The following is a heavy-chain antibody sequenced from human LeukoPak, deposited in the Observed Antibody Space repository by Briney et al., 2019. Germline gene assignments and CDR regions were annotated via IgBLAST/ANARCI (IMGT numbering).Heavy chain of an antibody. CDR2: ISAYNGNT. Sequence: ASVKVSCKASGYTFTSYGISWVRQAPGQGLEWMGWISAYNGNTNYAQKLQGRVTMTTDTSTSTAYMELSRLRSDDTAVYYCARSKSLSAWVYYYYMDVWGKGTTVTISS. CDR3: ARSKSLSAWVYYYYMDV. V-gene: IGHV1-18*01. D-gene: IGHD3-16*02. J-gene: IGHJ6*03. CDR1: GYTFTSYG.